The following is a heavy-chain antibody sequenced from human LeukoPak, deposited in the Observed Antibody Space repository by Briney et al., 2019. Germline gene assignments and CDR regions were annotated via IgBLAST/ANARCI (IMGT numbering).Heavy chain of an antibody. V-gene: IGHV3-7*01. Sequence: GGSLRLSCAASGFAFSNFWMSWVRQAPGKGLEWVANIKQDGSGKYYVDSVKGRFTISRDNAKNSLYLQMNSLRAEDTTVYYCARWTYDYVWGSYRRRFDPRGQGTLVTVSS. CDR2: IKQDGSGK. J-gene: IGHJ5*02. D-gene: IGHD3-16*02. CDR3: ARWTYDYVWGSYRRRFDP. CDR1: GFAFSNFW.